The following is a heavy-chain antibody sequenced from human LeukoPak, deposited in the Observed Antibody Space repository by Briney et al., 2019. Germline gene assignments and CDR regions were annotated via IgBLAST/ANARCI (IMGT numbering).Heavy chain of an antibody. D-gene: IGHD6-19*01. CDR2: ISGSGDYT. Sequence: GGSLRLSCAASGFTFSNYAISWVRQAPGRGLEWVSAISGSGDYTNYADSVKGRFTISRDNSKNTLYLQMNSLRAEDTAVYYCAKDRASGSGSYSYRGFDYWGQGTLVTVSS. J-gene: IGHJ4*02. CDR3: AKDRASGSGSYSYRGFDY. CDR1: GFTFSNYA. V-gene: IGHV3-23*01.